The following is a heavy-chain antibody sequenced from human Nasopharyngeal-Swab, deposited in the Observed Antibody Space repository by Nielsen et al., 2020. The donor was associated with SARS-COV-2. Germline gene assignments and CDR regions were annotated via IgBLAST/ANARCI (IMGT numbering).Heavy chain of an antibody. V-gene: IGHV3-48*03. CDR1: GFIFSNYD. Sequence: GESLKISCGASGFIFSNYDLSWVRQAPGKGLEWVSYIMSTGTTIDYADSVKGRFTISRDNAKNSLYLQMSNLRAEDTAVYYCACLDMYTTGFWGQGTLVTVSS. CDR3: ACLDMYTTGF. J-gene: IGHJ4*02. CDR2: IMSTGTTI. D-gene: IGHD5-24*01.